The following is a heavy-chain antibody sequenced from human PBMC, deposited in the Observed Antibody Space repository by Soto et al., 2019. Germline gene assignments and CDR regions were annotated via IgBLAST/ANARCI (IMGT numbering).Heavy chain of an antibody. D-gene: IGHD4-17*01. V-gene: IGHV3-9*01. J-gene: IGHJ6*02. Sequence: PGGSLRLSCAASGFTFSSYAMHWVRQAPGKGLEWVSGISLNSGTIGYADSVKGRFTISRDNAKNSLYLQMNSLRAEDTALYYCAKDLQYVDYVPLHFYGMDVWGQGTTVTVSS. CDR2: ISLNSGTI. CDR1: GFTFSSYA. CDR3: AKDLQYVDYVPLHFYGMDV.